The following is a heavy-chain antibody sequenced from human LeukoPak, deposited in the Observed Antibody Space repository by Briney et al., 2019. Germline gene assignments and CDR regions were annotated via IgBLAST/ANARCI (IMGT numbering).Heavy chain of an antibody. CDR3: ASLCSSTSCYYYGMDV. CDR1: GFTFSDYY. V-gene: IGHV3-11*01. CDR2: ISSSGSTI. Sequence: PGGSLRLSCAASGFTFSDYYMSWIRQAPGKGLEWVSYISSSGSTIYYADSVKGRFTISRDNAKNSLYLQMNSLRAEDTAVYYCASLCSSTSCYYYGMDVWGQGTTVTVSS. J-gene: IGHJ6*02. D-gene: IGHD2-2*01.